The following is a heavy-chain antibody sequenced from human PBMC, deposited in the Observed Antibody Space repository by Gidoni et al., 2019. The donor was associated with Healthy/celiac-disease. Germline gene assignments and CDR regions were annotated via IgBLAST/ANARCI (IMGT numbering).Heavy chain of an antibody. J-gene: IGHJ5*02. CDR2: INHSGST. D-gene: IGHD2-2*01. CDR1: GGSFSGYY. V-gene: IGHV4-34*01. Sequence: QVQLQQWGAGLLKPSETLSLTCAVYGGSFSGYYWSWIRQPPGKGLEWIGEINHSGSTNYNPSLKSRVTISVDTSKNQFSLKLSSVTAADTAVYYCARVIRGYCSSTSCRSRPVGWFDPWGQGTLVTVSS. CDR3: ARVIRGYCSSTSCRSRPVGWFDP.